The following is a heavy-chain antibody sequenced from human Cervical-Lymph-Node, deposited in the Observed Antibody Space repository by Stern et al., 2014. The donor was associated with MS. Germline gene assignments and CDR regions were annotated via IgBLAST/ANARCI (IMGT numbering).Heavy chain of an antibody. CDR2: INPSGGST. CDR3: ARALAAALYAMDV. CDR1: GYTFTSYL. Sequence: VQLVESGAEVKKPGASVKVSCKASGYTFTSYLMHWVRQAPGQGLAWIGIINPSGGSTTYAQKFQGRVTMTRDTSTRTVYMEVSNLRSEDTAVYYCARALAAALYAMDVWGQGTTVTVSS. V-gene: IGHV1-46*01. J-gene: IGHJ6*02. D-gene: IGHD6-13*01.